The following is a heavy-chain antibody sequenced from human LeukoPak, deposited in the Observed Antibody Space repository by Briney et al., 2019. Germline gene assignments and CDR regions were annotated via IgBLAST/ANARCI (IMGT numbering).Heavy chain of an antibody. CDR2: IDPNTGGT. D-gene: IGHD7-27*01. CDR3: ARDLASTSNWEFDF. Sequence: ASVKVSCKASGYTFTAYYMHWVRQAPGQGLEWMGRIDPNTGGTNYAQKFQGRVTMTGDTSISTAYMELSSLTSDDTALYYCARDLASTSNWEFDFWGQGTPVTV. V-gene: IGHV1-2*06. CDR1: GYTFTAYY. J-gene: IGHJ4*02.